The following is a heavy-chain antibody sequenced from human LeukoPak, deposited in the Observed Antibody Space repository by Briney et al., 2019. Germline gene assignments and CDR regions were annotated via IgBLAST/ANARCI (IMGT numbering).Heavy chain of an antibody. D-gene: IGHD3-10*01. Sequence: ASVTVSCKASGGTFTSYAISWVRQAPGQGREWMGGIIPIFGTANYAQKFQGRVTITADESTSTAYMELSSLRSEDTAVYYCARGDGSGSYYPADYWGQGTLVTVSS. V-gene: IGHV1-69*01. CDR1: GGTFTSYA. CDR3: ARGDGSGSYYPADY. CDR2: IIPIFGTA. J-gene: IGHJ4*02.